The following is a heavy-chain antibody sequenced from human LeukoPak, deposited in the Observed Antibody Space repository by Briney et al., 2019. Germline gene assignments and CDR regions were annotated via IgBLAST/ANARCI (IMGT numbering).Heavy chain of an antibody. J-gene: IGHJ4*02. V-gene: IGHV3-48*01. D-gene: IGHD2-2*01. Sequence: GGSLRLSCAASGFTFSSYNMNWVRQAPGKGLEWVSYISSSSTIYYADPEKGRFTISRDNAKNSLYLQMNSLRAEDTAVYYCARGTSGDYWGQGTLVTVSS. CDR1: GFTFSSYN. CDR2: ISSSSTI. CDR3: ARGTSGDY.